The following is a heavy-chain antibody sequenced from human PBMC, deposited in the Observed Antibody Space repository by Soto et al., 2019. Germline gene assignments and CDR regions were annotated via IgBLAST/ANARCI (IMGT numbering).Heavy chain of an antibody. D-gene: IGHD3-3*02. J-gene: IGHJ6*03. V-gene: IGHV3-21*01. CDR3: ARDQEEGIFGVVIMTGYYYYYMDV. CDR1: GFTFSSYS. CDR2: ISSSSSYI. Sequence: EVQLVESGGGLVKPGGSLRLSCAASGFTFSSYSMNWVRQAPGKGLEWVSSISSSSSYIYYADSVKGRFTISRDNAKNSLYLQMNSLRAEDTAVYYCARDQEEGIFGVVIMTGYYYYYMDVWGKGTTVTVSS.